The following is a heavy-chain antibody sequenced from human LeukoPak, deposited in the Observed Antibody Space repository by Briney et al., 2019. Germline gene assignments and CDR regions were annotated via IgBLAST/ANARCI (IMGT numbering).Heavy chain of an antibody. Sequence: SETLSLTCAVYGGSFSGYYWSWIRQPPGKGLEWIGEINHSGSTNYNPSLKSRVTISVDTSKNQFSLKLSSVTAADTAVYYCARDTRGYSGYDWRYSSGWYVILSYFDYWGQGTLVTVSS. V-gene: IGHV4-34*01. J-gene: IGHJ4*02. CDR1: GGSFSGYY. CDR2: INHSGST. D-gene: IGHD5-12*01. CDR3: ARDTRGYSGYDWRYSSGWYVILSYFDY.